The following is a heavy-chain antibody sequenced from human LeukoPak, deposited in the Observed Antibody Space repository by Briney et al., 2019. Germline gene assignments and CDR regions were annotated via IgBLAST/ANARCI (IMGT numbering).Heavy chain of an antibody. CDR2: IYYSGST. D-gene: IGHD3-22*01. Sequence: SETLSLTCTVSGGSISSSSYYWGWIRQPPGKGLEWIGSIYYSGSTYYNPSLKSRVTISVDTSKNQFSLKLSSVTAADTAVYYCARFRNYYDSSGYPYYFDYWGQGTLVTVSS. CDR1: GGSISSSSYY. J-gene: IGHJ4*02. CDR3: ARFRNYYDSSGYPYYFDY. V-gene: IGHV4-39*07.